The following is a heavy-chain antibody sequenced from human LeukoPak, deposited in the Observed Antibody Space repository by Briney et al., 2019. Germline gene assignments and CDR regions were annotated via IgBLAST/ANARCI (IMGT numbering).Heavy chain of an antibody. D-gene: IGHD3-22*01. J-gene: IGHJ6*02. CDR2: IYYSGST. V-gene: IGHV4-59*01. CDR1: GGSISSYY. Sequence: PSETLSLTCTVSGGSISSYYWSWIRQPPGKGLEWIGYIYYSGSTNYNPSLKSRVTISVDTSKNQFSLKLSSVTAADTAVYYCARDTYYDSSGYYTMDVWGQGTTVTVSS. CDR3: ARDTYYDSSGYYTMDV.